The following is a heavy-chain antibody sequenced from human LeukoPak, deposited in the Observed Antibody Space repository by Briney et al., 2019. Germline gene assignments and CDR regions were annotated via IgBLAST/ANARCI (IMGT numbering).Heavy chain of an antibody. V-gene: IGHV3-11*01. CDR3: VLVRNYFYYMDV. CDR1: GFTFSDYY. CDR2: ISGSGTTI. J-gene: IGHJ6*03. Sequence: GGSLRLSCAASGFTFSDYYMNWIRQAPGKGLECVSHISGSGTTIYYADSLKGRLTTSRDNAKNSLYLQMNSLRVEDAAVYYCVLVRNYFYYMDVWGKGTTVTVSS. D-gene: IGHD1-26*01.